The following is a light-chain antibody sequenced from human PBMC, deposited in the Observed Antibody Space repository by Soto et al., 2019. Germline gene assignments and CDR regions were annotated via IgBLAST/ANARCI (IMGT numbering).Light chain of an antibody. CDR2: GNR. Sequence: QSVLTQPPSVSGAPGQRVSLSCTGNSSNLGAGYDVHWYQQLPGAAPKLVIFGNRNRPSGVPERFSGSKSGTSASLAITGLQAEDEAHYYCQAYDYSLTASVFGGGTKLTGL. V-gene: IGLV1-40*01. J-gene: IGLJ3*02. CDR1: SSNLGAGYD. CDR3: QAYDYSLTASV.